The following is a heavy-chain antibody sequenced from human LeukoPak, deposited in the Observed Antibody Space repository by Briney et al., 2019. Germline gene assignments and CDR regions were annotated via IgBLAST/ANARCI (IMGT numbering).Heavy chain of an antibody. D-gene: IGHD1-26*01. V-gene: IGHV3-49*04. J-gene: IGHJ4*02. CDR2: IRSKAYGGTT. Sequence: GGSLRLSCAASGFTFSSYWMSWVRQAPGKGLEWVGFIRSKAYGGTTEYAASVKGRFTISRDDSKSIAYLQMNSLKTEDTAVYYCTRDPQWEPSDYWGQGTLVTVSS. CDR1: GFTFSSYW. CDR3: TRDPQWEPSDY.